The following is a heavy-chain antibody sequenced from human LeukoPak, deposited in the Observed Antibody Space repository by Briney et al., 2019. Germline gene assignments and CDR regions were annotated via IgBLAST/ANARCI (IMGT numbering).Heavy chain of an antibody. CDR3: ARESRTYYYDSSGQNNAFDI. J-gene: IGHJ3*02. CDR1: GFTFSSYS. CDR2: ISSSSSYI. Sequence: PGGSLRLSCAASGFTFSSYSMNWVRQAPGKGLEWVSSISSSSSYIYYADSVKGRFTISRDNAKNSLYLQTNSLRAEDTAVYYCARESRTYYYDSSGQNNAFDIWGQGTMVTVSS. D-gene: IGHD3-22*01. V-gene: IGHV3-21*01.